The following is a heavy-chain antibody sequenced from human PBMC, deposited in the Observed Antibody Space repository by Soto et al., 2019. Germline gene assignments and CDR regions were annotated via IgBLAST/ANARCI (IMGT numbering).Heavy chain of an antibody. J-gene: IGHJ3*02. Sequence: EVPLLESGGGLVQPGGSLRLSCAASGFTFSSYAMSWVRQAPGKGLERVSVLTGRSTTTYYADSVKGRFTISRDNSKNTLCLQMNSLGPEDTAVYYCAKHLPSRKNERLCADAFHIWGHGTMLTVSS. CDR2: LTGRSTTT. CDR1: GFTFSSYA. D-gene: IGHD6-25*01. V-gene: IGHV3-23*01. CDR3: AKHLPSRKNERLCADAFHI.